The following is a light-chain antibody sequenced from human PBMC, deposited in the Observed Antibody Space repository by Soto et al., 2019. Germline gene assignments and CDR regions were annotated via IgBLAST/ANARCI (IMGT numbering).Light chain of an antibody. CDR1: QSVNSY. Sequence: EIVLTQSPATLSLSPGERATLSCRASQSVNSYLAWYQQKPGQAPRFLIYDASNRATGIPARFSGSGSGTDFTLTISSLEPEDFAVYYCQQRSNWPWTFGQGTKVAIK. CDR2: DAS. V-gene: IGKV3-11*01. CDR3: QQRSNWPWT. J-gene: IGKJ1*01.